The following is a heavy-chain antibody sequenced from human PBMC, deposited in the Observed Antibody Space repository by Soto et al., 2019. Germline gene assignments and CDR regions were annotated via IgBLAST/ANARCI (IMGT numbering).Heavy chain of an antibody. V-gene: IGHV2-5*01. CDR1: GFSLSSGGGA. J-gene: IGHJ5*02. D-gene: IGHD6-6*01. Sequence: QITLKEAGPTLVNSTQTLTLTCTFSGFSLSSGGGAVGWIRQPPGKAREWLAIIYASGGTHYSPSLKTRLTITKDTSKNQVVLTMTNMDPVDTATYYCGHRRDVATRCWFDPWGQGILVTVSS. CDR2: IYASGGT. CDR3: GHRRDVATRCWFDP.